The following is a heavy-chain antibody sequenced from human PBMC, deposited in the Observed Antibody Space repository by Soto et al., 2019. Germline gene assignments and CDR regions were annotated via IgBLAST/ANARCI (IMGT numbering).Heavy chain of an antibody. CDR2: ISNYNGNT. V-gene: IGHV1-18*01. CDR3: ARPEYGDDSFYYYGMDI. CDR1: GYSFTSYG. J-gene: IGHJ6*02. Sequence: ASVKVSCTASGYSFTSYGITWVRQAPGQGLEWMGWISNYNGNTYYAQRLQGRVIMTTDTSSSTAYMELRSLRSDDTAVYYCARPEYGDDSFYYYGMDIWGQGTTVTVSS. D-gene: IGHD4-17*01.